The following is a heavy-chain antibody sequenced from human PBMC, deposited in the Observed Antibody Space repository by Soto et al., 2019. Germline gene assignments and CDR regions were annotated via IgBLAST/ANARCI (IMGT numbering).Heavy chain of an antibody. J-gene: IGHJ6*03. CDR3: ARITVTTFYYYYYMDV. Sequence: PSETLSLTCTVSGGSISSYYWSWIRQPPGKGLEWIGYIYYSGSTNYNPSLKSRVTISVDTSKNQFSLKLSSVTAADTAVYYCARITVTTFYYYYYMDVWGKGTTVTVSS. CDR2: IYYSGST. CDR1: GGSISSYY. V-gene: IGHV4-59*08. D-gene: IGHD4-4*01.